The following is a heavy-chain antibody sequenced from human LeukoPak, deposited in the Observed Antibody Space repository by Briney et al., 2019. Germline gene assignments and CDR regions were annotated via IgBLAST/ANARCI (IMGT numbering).Heavy chain of an antibody. D-gene: IGHD3-22*01. CDR1: GYTFTNYG. V-gene: IGHV1-18*01. CDR2: ISTYNGDT. Sequence: ASVKVSCKASGYTFTNYGISWVRQAPGQGLEWMGWISTYNGDTNYAQKLQGRVTMTTDTSTSTASMELRSLRSDDTAVYYCAREGGYDSSGYYHDAFDVRGQGTMVTVSS. CDR3: AREGGYDSSGYYHDAFDV. J-gene: IGHJ3*01.